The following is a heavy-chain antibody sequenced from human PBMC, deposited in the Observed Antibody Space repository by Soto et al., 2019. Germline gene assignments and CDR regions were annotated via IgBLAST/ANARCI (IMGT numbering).Heavy chain of an antibody. J-gene: IGHJ3*02. CDR2: ISSSSSTI. Sequence: AGTLRLSCAASGFTFSDYYMSWIRQAPGKGLQWDSYISSSSSTINYEDSVKGRFTISRDNAKNSLYLQMSSLRAEDTAVYYCARRHAFDIWGQGTMVTVSS. V-gene: IGHV3-11*01. CDR3: ARRHAFDI. CDR1: GFTFSDYY.